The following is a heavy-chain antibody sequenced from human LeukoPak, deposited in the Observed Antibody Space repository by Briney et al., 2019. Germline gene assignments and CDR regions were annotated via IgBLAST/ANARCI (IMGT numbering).Heavy chain of an antibody. V-gene: IGHV3-21*01. CDR2: ISSSSSYI. Sequence: PGGSLRLSCAASGFTFSSYSMNWVRQAPGKGLEWVSSISSSSSYIYYADSVKGRFTISRDNAKNSLYLQMNSLRAEDTAVYYCARDRARIQLWLQYYFDYWGQGTLVTVSS. J-gene: IGHJ4*02. CDR3: ARDRARIQLWLQYYFDY. D-gene: IGHD5-18*01. CDR1: GFTFSSYS.